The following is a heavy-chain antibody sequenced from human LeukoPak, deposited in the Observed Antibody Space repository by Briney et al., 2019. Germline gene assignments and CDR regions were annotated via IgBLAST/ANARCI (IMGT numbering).Heavy chain of an antibody. CDR3: ATYVDYDAFDI. CDR2: IYPGDSDT. J-gene: IGHJ3*02. D-gene: IGHD4-17*01. V-gene: IGHV5-51*01. Sequence: GESLKISCKGSGYSFTSYWIGWVRQMPGKGLEWMGIIYPGDSDTRYSPSFQGQVTISADKSISTAYLQWSSLKASDTDEYYCATYVDYDAFDIWGQGTMVTVSS. CDR1: GYSFTSYW.